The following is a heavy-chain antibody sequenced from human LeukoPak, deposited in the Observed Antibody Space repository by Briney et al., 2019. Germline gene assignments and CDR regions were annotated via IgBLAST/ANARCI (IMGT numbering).Heavy chain of an antibody. Sequence: GGSLRLSCVASGFTFSNYGMQWVRQAPGKGLEWVAIISKDGSVKYYGDSVRGRFTISRDNSKNTAYLQMNSLRAEDTAVYYCAKDSYYDSSGYYYYWGQGTLVTVSS. D-gene: IGHD3-22*01. CDR2: ISKDGSVK. CDR3: AKDSYYDSSGYYYY. V-gene: IGHV3-30*18. CDR1: GFTFSNYG. J-gene: IGHJ4*02.